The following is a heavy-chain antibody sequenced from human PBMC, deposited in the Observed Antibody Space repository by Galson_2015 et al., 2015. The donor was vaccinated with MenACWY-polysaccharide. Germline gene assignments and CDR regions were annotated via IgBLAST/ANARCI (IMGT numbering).Heavy chain of an antibody. V-gene: IGHV3-23*01. D-gene: IGHD2-2*01. Sequence: KGRFTISRDNSRNTLYLQMNNLRVDDTAVYFCAKALRASSYDYWGQGTLVTVSS. CDR3: AKALRASSYDY. J-gene: IGHJ4*02.